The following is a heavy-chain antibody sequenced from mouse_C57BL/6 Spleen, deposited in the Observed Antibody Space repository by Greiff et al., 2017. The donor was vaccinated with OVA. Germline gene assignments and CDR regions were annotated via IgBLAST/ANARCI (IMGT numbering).Heavy chain of an antibody. Sequence: VQLQQSGAELVRPGASVTLSCKASGYTFTDYEMHWVKQTPVHGLEWIGAIDPETGGTAYNQKFKGKAILTADESSSTAYMELRSLTSEDSAVYYCSPLPTTDYWGQGTTLTVSS. CDR1: GYTFTDYE. V-gene: IGHV1-15*01. D-gene: IGHD2-12*01. J-gene: IGHJ2*01. CDR2: IDPETGGT. CDR3: SPLPTTDY.